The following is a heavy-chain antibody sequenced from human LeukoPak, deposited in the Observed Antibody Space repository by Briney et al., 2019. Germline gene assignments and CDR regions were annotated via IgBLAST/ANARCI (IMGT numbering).Heavy chain of an antibody. D-gene: IGHD4-17*01. CDR2: IYYSGST. Sequence: GSLRLSCAASGFTFSDYAMSWVRQAPGKGLEWIGSIYYSGSTYYNPSLKSRVTISVDTSKNQFSLKLSSVTAADTAVYYCARGTVTTRYMDVWGKGTTVTVSS. V-gene: IGHV4-38-2*01. CDR1: GFTFSDYA. J-gene: IGHJ6*03. CDR3: ARGTVTTRYMDV.